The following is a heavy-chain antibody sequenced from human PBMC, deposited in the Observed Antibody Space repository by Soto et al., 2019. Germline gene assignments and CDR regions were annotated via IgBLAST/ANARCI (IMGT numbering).Heavy chain of an antibody. CDR1: GGTFSSYT. Sequence: QVQLVQSGAEVKKPGSSVKVSCKASGGTFSSYTISWVRQAPGQGLEWMGRISPILGIANYAQKFQGRVTITAEKSTSTAYMELSSLRSEDTAVYYCASGTCSSTSCPGDAFDIWGQGTMVTVSS. V-gene: IGHV1-69*02. CDR3: ASGTCSSTSCPGDAFDI. J-gene: IGHJ3*02. D-gene: IGHD2-2*01. CDR2: ISPILGIA.